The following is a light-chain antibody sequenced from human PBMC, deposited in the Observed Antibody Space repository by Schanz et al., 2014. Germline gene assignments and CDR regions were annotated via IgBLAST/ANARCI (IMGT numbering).Light chain of an antibody. CDR3: LLSYGGARV. V-gene: IGLV7-46*01. CDR2: DTT. J-gene: IGLJ2*01. CDR1: GTVSGGHY. Sequence: QAVVTQEPSLTVSPGGTVTLTCVSTGTVSGGHYPFWFQQKPGQAPRTLIYDTTMRTSWTPAWFSGSLLGGKPALTLSGAQPEDEADYYCLLSYGGARVFGGGTKLTVL.